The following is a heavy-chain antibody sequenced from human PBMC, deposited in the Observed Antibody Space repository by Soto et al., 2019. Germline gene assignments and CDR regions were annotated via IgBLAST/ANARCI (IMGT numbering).Heavy chain of an antibody. CDR1: GFTFSSSW. D-gene: IGHD3-10*01. CDR3: ARERMGRGVTTRYYYGMDV. J-gene: IGHJ6*02. V-gene: IGHV3-74*01. CDR2: INSDGSST. Sequence: SGGSLRLSCAASGFTFSSSWMHWVRQAPGKGLVWVSRINSDGSSTSYADSVEGRFTISRDNAKNTLYLQMNSLRAEDTAVYYCARERMGRGVTTRYYYGMDVWGQGTTVTVSS.